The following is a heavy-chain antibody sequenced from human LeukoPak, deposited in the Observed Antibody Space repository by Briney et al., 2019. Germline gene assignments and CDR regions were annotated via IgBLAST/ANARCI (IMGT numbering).Heavy chain of an antibody. CDR1: GGSISSGGYY. V-gene: IGHV4-31*03. J-gene: IGHJ4*02. CDR2: IYYSGST. D-gene: IGHD6-13*01. Sequence: SQTLSLTCTVSGGSISSGGYYWSWIRQHPGKGLEWIGYIYYSGSTYYNPSLKSRVTISVDTSKNQFSLKLSSVTAADTAVYYCASHDIAAALTFDYWGQGTLVTVSS. CDR3: ASHDIAAALTFDY.